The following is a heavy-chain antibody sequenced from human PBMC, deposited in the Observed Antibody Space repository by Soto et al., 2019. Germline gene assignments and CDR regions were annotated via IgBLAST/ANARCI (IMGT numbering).Heavy chain of an antibody. D-gene: IGHD3-9*01. CDR2: ISGSGGAT. Sequence: EVQLLESGGGLVQPGGSLRLSCAASGFTFSAYGMAWVRQAPGQGLEWISGISGSGGATYYADSVQGRFTISKDVSKTTLDLQMSGMGAEDTAVYYCGELGTGYAVYYFDFWGQGAVVTVSS. CDR1: GFTFSAYG. J-gene: IGHJ4*02. V-gene: IGHV3-23*01. CDR3: GELGTGYAVYYFDF.